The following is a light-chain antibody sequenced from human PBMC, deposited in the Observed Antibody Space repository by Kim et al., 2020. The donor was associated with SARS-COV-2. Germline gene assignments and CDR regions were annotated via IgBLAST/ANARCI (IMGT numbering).Light chain of an antibody. CDR2: DAS. V-gene: IGKV3-20*01. CDR3: QQYGTSPCT. Sequence: IALTQSPGTLSLSPGETATLSCRASQSVAGKYVAWYQQKPGQAPRLLIFDASTRATGISDRFSGTGSGTDFSLTISRLEPEDFAVYYCQQYGTSPCTFGQETKLEI. CDR1: QSVAGKY. J-gene: IGKJ2*02.